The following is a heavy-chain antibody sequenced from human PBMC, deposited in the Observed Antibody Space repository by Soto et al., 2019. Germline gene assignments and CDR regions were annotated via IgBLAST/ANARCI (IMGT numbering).Heavy chain of an antibody. CDR3: ARDTSDTEYGMDV. CDR2: IIPIFGTA. CDR1: GGTFSSYA. Sequence: SVKVSCKASGGTFSSYAISWVRQAPGQGLEWMGGIIPIFGTANYAQKFQGRVTITADESTSTAYMELSSLRSEDTAVYYCARDTSDTEYGMDVWGQGTTVTVSS. J-gene: IGHJ6*02. V-gene: IGHV1-69*13. D-gene: IGHD5-18*01.